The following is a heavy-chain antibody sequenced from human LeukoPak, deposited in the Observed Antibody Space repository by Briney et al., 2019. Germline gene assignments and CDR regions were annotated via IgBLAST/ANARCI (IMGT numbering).Heavy chain of an antibody. CDR2: IYHSGST. V-gene: IGHV4-30-2*02. D-gene: IGHD6-6*01. CDR1: GGSISSGGYS. J-gene: IGHJ1*01. Sequence: SETLSLTCAVSGGSISSGGYSWSWIRQPPGKGLEWIGYIYHSGSTYYNPSLKSRVTISVDTSKNQFSLKLSSVTAADTAVYYCASRIAARTGEYFQHWGQGTLVTVSS. CDR3: ASRIAARTGEYFQH.